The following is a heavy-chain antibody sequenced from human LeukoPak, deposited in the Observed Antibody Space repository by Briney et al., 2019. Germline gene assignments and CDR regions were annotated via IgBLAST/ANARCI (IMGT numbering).Heavy chain of an antibody. Sequence: SGPGLVKPSETLSLTCTVSGGSISSSSYYWGWIRQPPGKGLEWIGSIYHSGSTYYNPSLKSRVTISVDTSKNQFSLKLSSVTAADTAVYYCARQHSGYDPPDYWGQGTLVTVSS. CDR1: GGSISSSSYY. J-gene: IGHJ4*02. CDR3: ARQHSGYDPPDY. V-gene: IGHV4-39*01. CDR2: IYHSGST. D-gene: IGHD5-12*01.